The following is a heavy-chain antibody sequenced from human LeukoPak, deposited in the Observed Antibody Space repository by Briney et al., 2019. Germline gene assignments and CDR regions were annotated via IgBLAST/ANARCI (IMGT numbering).Heavy chain of an antibody. J-gene: IGHJ4*02. V-gene: IGHV4-39*07. CDR1: GGSISSSSYY. Sequence: SETLSLTCTVSGGSISSSSYYWGWIRQPPGKGLEWIGSIYYSGSTYYNPSLKSRVTISVDTSKNQFSLKLSSVTAADTAVYYCAREEKETYYYDSSGYYYDYWSQGTLVTVSS. CDR3: AREEKETYYYDSSGYYYDY. CDR2: IYYSGST. D-gene: IGHD3-22*01.